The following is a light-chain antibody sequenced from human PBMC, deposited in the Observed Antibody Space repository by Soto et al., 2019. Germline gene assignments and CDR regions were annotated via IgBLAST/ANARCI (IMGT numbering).Light chain of an antibody. CDR2: GAS. V-gene: IGKV3-15*01. Sequence: EIVLTQSPGTLSLTPGKRATLSCMASQSFSSNLAWYQQKPGPAPRLLFYGASTGATGLPARFSGSGSGTEFTLTINSLQAEDCAVYYCQQYYNWPRTFGQGTRLEI. J-gene: IGKJ5*01. CDR3: QQYYNWPRT. CDR1: QSFSSN.